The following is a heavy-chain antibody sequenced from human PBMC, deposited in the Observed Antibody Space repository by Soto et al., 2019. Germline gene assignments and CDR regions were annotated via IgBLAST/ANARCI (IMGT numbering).Heavy chain of an antibody. Sequence: HVQLQQWGAGLLKPSETLSLTCAVYGGSFSGYYWSWIRQPPGKGLEWIGEINHSGSTNYNPSLKSRVTISVDTSKNQFSLKLSSVTAADTAVYYCARRPSHYYGSGSYSGPHWYFDLWGRGTLVTVSS. CDR3: ARRPSHYYGSGSYSGPHWYFDL. D-gene: IGHD3-10*01. CDR2: INHSGST. J-gene: IGHJ2*01. CDR1: GGSFSGYY. V-gene: IGHV4-34*01.